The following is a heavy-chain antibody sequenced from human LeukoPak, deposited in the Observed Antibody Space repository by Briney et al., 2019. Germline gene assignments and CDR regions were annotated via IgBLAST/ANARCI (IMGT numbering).Heavy chain of an antibody. J-gene: IGHJ5*02. CDR1: GFTFSNYW. Sequence: GGSLRLSCAASGFTFSNYWMHWVRQAPGKGLVWVSRINSDARSTSYADSVKGRFTISRDNAKNTLYLQMNSLRAEDTAVYYCARDKVGATSRNWFDPWGQGTLVTVSS. CDR3: ARDKVGATSRNWFDP. V-gene: IGHV3-74*01. D-gene: IGHD1-26*01. CDR2: INSDARST.